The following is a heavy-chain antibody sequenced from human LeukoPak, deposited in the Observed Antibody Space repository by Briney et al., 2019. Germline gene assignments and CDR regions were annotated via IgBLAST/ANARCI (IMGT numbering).Heavy chain of an antibody. Sequence: PGGSLRLSCAASGFTFSSYWMSWVRQAPGKGLEWVANIKQDGSEKYYVDSVKGRFTISRDNAKNSLYLQMNSLRAEDTAVYYCARDYYDSSGYPGGDYWGQGTLVTVSS. V-gene: IGHV3-7*01. D-gene: IGHD3-22*01. CDR1: GFTFSSYW. J-gene: IGHJ4*02. CDR2: IKQDGSEK. CDR3: ARDYYDSSGYPGGDY.